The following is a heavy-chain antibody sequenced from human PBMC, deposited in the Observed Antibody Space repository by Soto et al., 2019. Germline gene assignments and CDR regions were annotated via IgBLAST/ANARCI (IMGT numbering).Heavy chain of an antibody. CDR1: GFTFDDYA. Sequence: EVQLVASGGGLVQPGRSLRLSCAASGFTFDDYAMHWVRQAPGKGLEWVSGISWNSGAIGYADSVKGRFTISRDNAKNSLYLQMNSLRAEDTALYYCAKDRSGGSRGYFDYWGQGTLVTVSS. CDR3: AKDRSGGSRGYFDY. J-gene: IGHJ4*02. V-gene: IGHV3-9*01. CDR2: ISWNSGAI. D-gene: IGHD2-15*01.